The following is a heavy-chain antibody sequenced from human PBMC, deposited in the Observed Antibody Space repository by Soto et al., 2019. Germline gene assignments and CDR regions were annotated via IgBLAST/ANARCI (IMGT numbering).Heavy chain of an antibody. CDR2: IYYSGST. CDR1: GGSISSSSYY. V-gene: IGHV4-39*01. Sequence: PSETLSLTCTVSGGSISSSSYYWGWIRQPPGKGLEWIGSIYYSGSTYYNPSLKSRVTISVDTSKNQFSLKLSSVTAADTAVYYCASFGITMIVVVWFQHWGQGTLVTVSS. CDR3: ASFGITMIVVVWFQH. D-gene: IGHD3-22*01. J-gene: IGHJ1*01.